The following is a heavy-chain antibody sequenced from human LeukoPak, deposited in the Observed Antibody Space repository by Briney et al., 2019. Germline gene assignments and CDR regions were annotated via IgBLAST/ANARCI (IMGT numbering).Heavy chain of an antibody. Sequence: SETLSLTCTVSGGSISSGSYYWSWIRQPAGKGLEWIGRIYTSGSTNYNPSLKSRVTISVDTSKNQVSLKLSSVTAADTAVYYCARGLYGSGSYYNWFDPWGQGTLVTVSS. CDR2: IYTSGST. D-gene: IGHD3-10*01. CDR3: ARGLYGSGSYYNWFDP. CDR1: GGSISSGSYY. V-gene: IGHV4-61*02. J-gene: IGHJ5*02.